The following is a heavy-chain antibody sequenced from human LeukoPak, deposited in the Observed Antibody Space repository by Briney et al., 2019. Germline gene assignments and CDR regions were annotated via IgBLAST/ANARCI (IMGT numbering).Heavy chain of an antibody. CDR2: IYTSGSS. V-gene: IGHV4-4*07. Sequence: SETLSLTSTVSGGSINNHCWSWIRQPAGKGLEWIGRIYTSGSSNYNPSLKSRVTMSVDTSKNQFSLKLSSVTAADTAVYYCARGFWLTGTTYFDYWGQGTLVTVSS. D-gene: IGHD1-20*01. J-gene: IGHJ4*02. CDR3: ARGFWLTGTTYFDY. CDR1: GGSINNHC.